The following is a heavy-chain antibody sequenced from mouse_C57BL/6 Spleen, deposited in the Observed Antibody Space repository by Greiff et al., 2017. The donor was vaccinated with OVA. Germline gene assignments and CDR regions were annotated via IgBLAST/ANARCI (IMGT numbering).Heavy chain of an antibody. CDR1: GFTFSSYA. CDR2: ISSGGDYI. D-gene: IGHD2-4*01. CDR3: TRVYDYDDGFAY. J-gene: IGHJ3*01. Sequence: EVKLMESGEGLVKPGGSLKLSCAASGFTFSSYAMSWVRQTPEKRLEWVAYISSGGDYIYYADTVKGRFTISRDNARNTLYLQMSSLKSEDTAMYYCTRVYDYDDGFAYWGQGTLVTVSA. V-gene: IGHV5-9-1*02.